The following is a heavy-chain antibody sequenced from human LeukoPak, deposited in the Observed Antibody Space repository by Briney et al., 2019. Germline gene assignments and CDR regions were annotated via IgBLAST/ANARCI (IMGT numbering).Heavy chain of an antibody. D-gene: IGHD6-19*01. CDR3: ARDLLAGTGGDY. CDR1: GFTFSGYA. Sequence: PGRSLRLSCAASGFTFSGYAIQWVRQAPGKGLEWVSVISYDGSNKYYADSVKGRFTISRDNSKNTLYLEMNSLRAEDTAVYYCARDLLAGTGGDYWGQGTLVTVSS. J-gene: IGHJ4*02. V-gene: IGHV3-30*04. CDR2: ISYDGSNK.